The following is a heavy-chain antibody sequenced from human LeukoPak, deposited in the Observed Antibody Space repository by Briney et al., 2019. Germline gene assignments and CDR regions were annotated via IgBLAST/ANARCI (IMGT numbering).Heavy chain of an antibody. J-gene: IGHJ3*02. CDR1: GYSFTSYW. V-gene: IGHV5-51*01. Sequence: ESLKISCKGSGYSFTSYWIGWVRPKPGKGLEWMGIIYPGDSDTRYSPSFQGQVTISADKSISTAYLQWSSLKASDTAMYYCARRASCYDFCAFDIWGQGTMVTVSS. CDR2: IYPGDSDT. CDR3: ARRASCYDFCAFDI. D-gene: IGHD2-2*01.